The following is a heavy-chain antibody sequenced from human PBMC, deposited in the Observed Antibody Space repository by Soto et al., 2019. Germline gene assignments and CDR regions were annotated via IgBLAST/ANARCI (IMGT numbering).Heavy chain of an antibody. Sequence: TGGSLRLSXAASGFTFSNYAMSWVRQTPGKGLEWVSDISGSADMTNYADSVRGRFTISRDNSKNTLYLQMNSLRSEDTAIYYCAKDPLPLPRMAAAGPLDPWGQGTRVTVSS. D-gene: IGHD6-13*01. CDR2: ISGSADMT. V-gene: IGHV3-23*01. J-gene: IGHJ5*02. CDR3: AKDPLPLPRMAAAGPLDP. CDR1: GFTFSNYA.